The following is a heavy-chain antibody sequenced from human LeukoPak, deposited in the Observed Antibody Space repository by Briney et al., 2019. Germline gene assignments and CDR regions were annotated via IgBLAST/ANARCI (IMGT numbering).Heavy chain of an antibody. J-gene: IGHJ5*02. CDR1: GFTFSSYD. D-gene: IGHD3-10*01. Sequence: GGSLRLSCAASGFTFSSYDMHCVRQATGKGLEWVSAIGTAGDTYYPGSVKGRFTISRENAKNSLYLQMNSLRAGDTAVYYCARAVHYYGSGSYWFDPWGQGTLLTVSS. V-gene: IGHV3-13*04. CDR3: ARAVHYYGSGSYWFDP. CDR2: IGTAGDT.